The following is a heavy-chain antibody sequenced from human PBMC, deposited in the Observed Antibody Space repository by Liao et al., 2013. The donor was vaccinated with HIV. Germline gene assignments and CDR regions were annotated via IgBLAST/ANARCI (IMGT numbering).Heavy chain of an antibody. CDR3: ARATTSIWYFDL. V-gene: IGHV4-34*01. CDR1: GGSFSGYY. D-gene: IGHD1-7*01. Sequence: QVQLQQWGAGLLKPSETLSLTCAVYGGSFSGYYWSWIRQPPGKGLEWIGEINHSGSTNYNPSLKSRVTMSVDTSKNQFSLKMSSVTAADTAVYFCARATTSIWYFDLWGLAPSSLSPQ. J-gene: IGHJ2*01. CDR2: INHSGST.